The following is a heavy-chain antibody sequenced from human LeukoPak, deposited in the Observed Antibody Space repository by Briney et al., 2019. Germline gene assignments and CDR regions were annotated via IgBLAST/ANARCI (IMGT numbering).Heavy chain of an antibody. Sequence: GGSLRLSCVASRFTFNTYAVIWVRQAPGKGLEWVSAISSNADITYYTHSVRGRFAISRDNSKNTVFLQMNSLRAEDTAVYYCATVKRDCSGGTCYSYDYWGQGTLVTVSS. V-gene: IGHV3-23*01. CDR2: ISSNADIT. D-gene: IGHD2-15*01. CDR1: RFTFNTYA. J-gene: IGHJ4*02. CDR3: ATVKRDCSGGTCYSYDY.